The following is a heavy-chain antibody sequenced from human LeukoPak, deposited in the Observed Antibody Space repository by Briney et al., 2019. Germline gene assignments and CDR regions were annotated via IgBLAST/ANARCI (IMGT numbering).Heavy chain of an antibody. D-gene: IGHD5-18*01. CDR1: GYSFTSYW. J-gene: IGHJ2*01. CDR3: ARPGYSYGLYWYFDL. CDR2: IYPGDSDT. V-gene: IGHV5-51*01. Sequence: GKSLKISCKGSGYSFTSYWIGWVRQMPGKGLEWMGIIYPGDSDTRYSPSFQGQVTISADKSISTAYLQWSSLKASDTAMYYCARPGYSYGLYWYFDLWGRGTLVTVSS.